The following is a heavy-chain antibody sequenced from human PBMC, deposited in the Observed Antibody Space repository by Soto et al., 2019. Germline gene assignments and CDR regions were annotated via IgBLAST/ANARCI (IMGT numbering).Heavy chain of an antibody. Sequence: SETLSLTCAVSGGSISSSNWWSWVRQPPGKGLEWIGEIYHSGSTNYNPSLKSRVTISVDKSKNQFSLKLSSVTAADTAVYYCARDTREWLVEVGWFDPWGQGTLVTVSS. CDR2: IYHSGST. CDR1: GGSISSSNW. D-gene: IGHD6-19*01. V-gene: IGHV4-4*02. CDR3: ARDTREWLVEVGWFDP. J-gene: IGHJ5*02.